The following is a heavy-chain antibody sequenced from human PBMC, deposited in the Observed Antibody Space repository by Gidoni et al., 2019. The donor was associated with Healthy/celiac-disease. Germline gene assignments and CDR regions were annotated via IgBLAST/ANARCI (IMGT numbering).Heavy chain of an antibody. CDR1: GFPFSDYY. CDR3: ARGRDVVVPAATPPFDY. V-gene: IGHV3-11*01. Sequence: QVQLVESGGGLVKPGGSLRLSCAASGFPFSDYYMSWIRQAPGKGLEWVSYISSSGSTIDYADSVKGRFTISRDNAKNSLYLQMNSLRAEDTAVYYCARGRDVVVPAATPPFDYWGQGTLVTVSS. J-gene: IGHJ4*02. D-gene: IGHD2-2*01. CDR2: ISSSGSTI.